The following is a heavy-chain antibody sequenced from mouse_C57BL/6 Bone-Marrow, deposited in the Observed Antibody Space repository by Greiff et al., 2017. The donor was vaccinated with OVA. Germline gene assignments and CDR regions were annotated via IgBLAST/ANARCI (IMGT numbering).Heavy chain of an antibody. V-gene: IGHV1-72*01. J-gene: IGHJ2*01. CDR2: IDPNSGGT. D-gene: IGHD1-1*01. CDR3: ASRYYYGSSHIFDY. Sequence: QVQLQQPGAELVKPGASVKLSCKASGYTFTSYWMHWVKQRPGRGLEWIGRIDPNSGGTKYNEKFKSKATLTVDKPSSPAYMQLSSLTSEDSAVYYCASRYYYGSSHIFDYWGQGTTLTVSS. CDR1: GYTFTSYW.